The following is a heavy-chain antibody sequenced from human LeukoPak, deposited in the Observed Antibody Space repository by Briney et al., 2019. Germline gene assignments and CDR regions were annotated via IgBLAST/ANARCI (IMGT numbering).Heavy chain of an antibody. V-gene: IGHV3-48*04. CDR1: GFTFSSYS. D-gene: IGHD2-21*02. CDR3: ARVSCGGDCYPDY. Sequence: AGGSLRLSCAASGFTFSSYSMNWVRQAPGKGLEWVSYISSSSSTIYYADSVKGRFTISRDNAKNSLYLQMNSLRAEDTAVYYCARVSCGGDCYPDYWGQGTLVTVSS. CDR2: ISSSSSTI. J-gene: IGHJ4*02.